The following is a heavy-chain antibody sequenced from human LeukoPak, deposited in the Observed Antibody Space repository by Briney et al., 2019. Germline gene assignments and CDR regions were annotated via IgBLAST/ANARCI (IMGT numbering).Heavy chain of an antibody. Sequence: SETLSLTCTVSGGSISSYYWSWIRQPPGKGREWIGYLYYSGSTTYNPSLKSRVTISVDTSKNQFSLKLSSVTAADTAVYYCARGEYCSRTSCYRWPYDYWGQGTLVTVSS. D-gene: IGHD2-2*01. CDR1: GGSISSYY. J-gene: IGHJ4*02. CDR3: ARGEYCSRTSCYRWPYDY. CDR2: LYYSGST. V-gene: IGHV4-59*01.